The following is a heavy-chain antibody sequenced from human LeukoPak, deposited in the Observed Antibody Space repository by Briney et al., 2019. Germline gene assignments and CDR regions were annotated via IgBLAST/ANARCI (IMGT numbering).Heavy chain of an antibody. CDR2: IKSDTHGETT. CDR1: GFAFSDAW. D-gene: IGHD3-16*01. CDR3: NTDQGDTRMIGENYYYMDV. Sequence: GGSLRLSCAASGFAFSDAWMSWVRQAPGKGLEWVGRIKSDTHGETTDYAAPVEGRFSISRDDSKDTLYLQMNSLRTEDTAVYYCNTDQGDTRMIGENYYYMDVWGKGTTVTVSS. V-gene: IGHV3-15*01. J-gene: IGHJ6*03.